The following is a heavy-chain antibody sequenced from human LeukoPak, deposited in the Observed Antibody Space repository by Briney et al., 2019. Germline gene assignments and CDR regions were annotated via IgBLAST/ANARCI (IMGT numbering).Heavy chain of an antibody. D-gene: IGHD3-22*01. J-gene: IGHJ4*02. Sequence: SETLSLTCAVYGGSFSGYYWSWIRQPPGKGLEWIGEINHSGSTNYNPSLKSRVTISVDTSKNQFSLKLGSVTAADTAVYYCAKDERGYYDSSGFFGAIDYWGQGSLVSVSS. CDR2: INHSGST. CDR3: AKDERGYYDSSGFFGAIDY. CDR1: GGSFSGYY. V-gene: IGHV4-34*01.